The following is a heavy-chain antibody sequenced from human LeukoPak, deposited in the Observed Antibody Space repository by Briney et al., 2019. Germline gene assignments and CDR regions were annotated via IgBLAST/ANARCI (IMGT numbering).Heavy chain of an antibody. CDR1: GVSISTYS. J-gene: IGHJ5*02. CDR2: ISYSGST. V-gene: IGHV4-59*08. Sequence: SETLSLTCTVSGVSISTYSWSWIRQPPGKGLEWIGYISYSGSTSYNPSLRSRVTISVDTSKNQFSLKLSSVTAADTAVYYCARHKHRSYGSGIDWFDPWGQGTLVTVSS. CDR3: ARHKHRSYGSGIDWFDP. D-gene: IGHD3-10*01.